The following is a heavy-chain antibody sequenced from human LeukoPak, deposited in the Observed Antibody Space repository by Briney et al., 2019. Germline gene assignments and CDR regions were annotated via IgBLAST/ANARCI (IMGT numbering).Heavy chain of an antibody. J-gene: IGHJ4*02. CDR2: INPNSGGT. Sequence: ASVKVSCKASGGTFSSYAISWVRQAPGQGLEWMGWINPNSGGTNYAQKFQGRVTMTRDTSISTAYMELSRLRSDDTAVYYCARDNHKYSSSWYLDWGQGTLVTVSS. V-gene: IGHV1-2*02. CDR1: GGTFSSYA. D-gene: IGHD6-6*01. CDR3: ARDNHKYSSSWYLD.